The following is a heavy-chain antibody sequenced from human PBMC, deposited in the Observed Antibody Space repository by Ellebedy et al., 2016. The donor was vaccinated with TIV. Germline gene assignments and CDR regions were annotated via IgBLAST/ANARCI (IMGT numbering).Heavy chain of an antibody. Sequence: GGSLRLXXAASGFTFSSYWMTWVRQAAGKGPEWVANIKEDGNTEYYVDSVKGRFTISRDNAKNSLYLQLNSLRVEDTAMYYCARGSWGGDYWGQGTLVTVSS. CDR2: IKEDGNTE. V-gene: IGHV3-7*03. CDR1: GFTFSSYW. D-gene: IGHD1-26*01. J-gene: IGHJ4*02. CDR3: ARGSWGGDY.